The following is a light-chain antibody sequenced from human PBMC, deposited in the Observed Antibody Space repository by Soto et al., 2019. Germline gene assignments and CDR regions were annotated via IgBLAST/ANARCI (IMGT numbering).Light chain of an antibody. Sequence: EIVLTQSPGTLSMSPGERATLSCRASQSISSNYLDWYQQKPGQAPRLLIYGASSKATGIPNRFSGSGSGRDFTLHLSRLEDDEFPVYFGQQYCSSPRTFGQGTKVEFK. CDR3: QQYCSSPRT. CDR2: GAS. V-gene: IGKV3-20*01. J-gene: IGKJ1*01. CDR1: QSISSNY.